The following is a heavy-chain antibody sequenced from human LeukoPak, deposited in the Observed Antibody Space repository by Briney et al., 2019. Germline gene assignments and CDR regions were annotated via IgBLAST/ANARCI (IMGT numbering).Heavy chain of an antibody. Sequence: GGSLRLSCAASGFTFSTFAMIWVRQPPGKGLEWVSSIFPSGGEIHYADSVRGRFTISRDNSKSTLSLQMNSLRAEDTAVYYCAKVPVVAAAKYYYYYMDVWGKGTTVTISS. J-gene: IGHJ6*03. CDR1: GFTFSTFA. V-gene: IGHV3-23*01. D-gene: IGHD2-15*01. CDR3: AKVPVVAAAKYYYYYMDV. CDR2: IFPSGGEI.